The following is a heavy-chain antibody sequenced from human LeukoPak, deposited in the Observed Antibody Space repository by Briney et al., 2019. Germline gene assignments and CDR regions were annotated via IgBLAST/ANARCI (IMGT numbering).Heavy chain of an antibody. V-gene: IGHV4-31*03. D-gene: IGHD3-22*01. J-gene: IGHJ3*02. Sequence: SETLSLTCTVSGFSISSSDYYWSWIRQHPTKGLEWIGYISYSGSTYYNPSLKSRVTISVDTSKNHFSLRLSSVTAADTAVYYCARNFDSYNAFVIWGQGTLVTVSS. CDR2: ISYSGST. CDR3: ARNFDSYNAFVI. CDR1: GFSISSSDYY.